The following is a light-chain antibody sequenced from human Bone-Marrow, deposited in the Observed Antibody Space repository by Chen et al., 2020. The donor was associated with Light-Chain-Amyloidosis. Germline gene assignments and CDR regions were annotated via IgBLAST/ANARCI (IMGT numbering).Light chain of an antibody. V-gene: IGLV2-14*03. CDR3: GSYTTTNTLV. CDR1: NSDVGAHKY. CDR2: DVS. Sequence: QSALTQPASVSGSPGQSVTISCTGSNSDVGAHKYVSWYQQSPGKAPNLIIYDVSDRPSGLSYRFSGSKSGNTASLTIYGLQAEDEADYYCGSYTTTNTLVFGGGTKLTVL. J-gene: IGLJ3*02.